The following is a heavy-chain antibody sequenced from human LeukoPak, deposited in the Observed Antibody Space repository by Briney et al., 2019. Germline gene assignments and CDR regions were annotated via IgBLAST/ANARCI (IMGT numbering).Heavy chain of an antibody. V-gene: IGHV4-34*01. Sequence: SETLSLTCAVYGGSFSGYYWSWIRQPPGKGLEWIGEINHSGSTNYNPSLKSRVTISVDTSKNQFSLKLSSVTAADPAVYYCARADNGIDAFDIWGQGTMVTVSS. CDR3: ARADNGIDAFDI. D-gene: IGHD1-26*01. CDR2: INHSGST. J-gene: IGHJ3*02. CDR1: GGSFSGYY.